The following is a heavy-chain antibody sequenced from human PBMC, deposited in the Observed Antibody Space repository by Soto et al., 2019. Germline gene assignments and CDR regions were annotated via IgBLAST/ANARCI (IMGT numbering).Heavy chain of an antibody. V-gene: IGHV3-23*01. CDR2: ISGSGGST. D-gene: IGHD5-12*01. J-gene: IGHJ6*03. Sequence: EVQLLESGGGLVQPGGSLRLSCAASGFTFSSYAMSWVRQAPGKGLEWVSAISGSGGSTYYADSVKGRFTISRDNSKNTLYLQMNSLRAEDTAVYYCAKTGYSGYGPVYYYYYMDVWGKGTTVTVFS. CDR3: AKTGYSGYGPVYYYYYMDV. CDR1: GFTFSSYA.